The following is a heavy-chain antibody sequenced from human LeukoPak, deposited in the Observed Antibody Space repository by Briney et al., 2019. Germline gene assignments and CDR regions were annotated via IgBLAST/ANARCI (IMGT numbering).Heavy chain of an antibody. J-gene: IGHJ4*02. D-gene: IGHD3-10*01. CDR2: INSSGSTI. CDR1: GFTFSSYE. CDR3: ASSTPLWFGELSDY. V-gene: IGHV3-48*03. Sequence: GGSLRLSCAASGFTFSSYEMNWVRQAPGKGLEWVSYINSSGSTIYYADSVKGRFTISRDNAKNSLYLQMNSLRAEDTAVYYCASSTPLWFGELSDYWGQGTLVTVSS.